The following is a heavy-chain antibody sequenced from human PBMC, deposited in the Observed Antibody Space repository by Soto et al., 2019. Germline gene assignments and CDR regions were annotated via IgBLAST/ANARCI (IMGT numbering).Heavy chain of an antibody. V-gene: IGHV3-9*01. Sequence: SLRLSCAVSGFTFADYTMHWVRQAPGKGLEWVSGITWNSGSRGYADSVKGRFTISRDNADNSLYLQMNSLRVEDTALYYCVKGDSGYDYGMDVWGQGTTVTVSS. CDR2: ITWNSGSR. J-gene: IGHJ6*02. CDR1: GFTFADYT. D-gene: IGHD1-26*01. CDR3: VKGDSGYDYGMDV.